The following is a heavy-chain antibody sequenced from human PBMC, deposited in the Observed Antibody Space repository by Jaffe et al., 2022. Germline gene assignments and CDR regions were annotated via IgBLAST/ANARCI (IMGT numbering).Heavy chain of an antibody. V-gene: IGHV2-5*01. CDR2: IYWNDDK. D-gene: IGHD4-17*01. Sequence: QITLKESGPTLVKPTQTLTLTCTFSGFSLSTSGVGVGWIRQPPGKALEWLALIYWNDDKRYSPSLKSRLTITKDTSKNQVVLTMTNMDPVDTATYYCAHTSPITTVPDWEYYYYYMDVWGKGTTVTVSS. CDR3: AHTSPITTVPDWEYYYYYMDV. CDR1: GFSLSTSGVG. J-gene: IGHJ6*03.